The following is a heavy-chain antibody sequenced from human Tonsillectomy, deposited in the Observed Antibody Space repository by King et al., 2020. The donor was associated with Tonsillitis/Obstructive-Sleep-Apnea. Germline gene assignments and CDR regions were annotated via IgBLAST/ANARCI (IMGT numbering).Heavy chain of an antibody. CDR3: AKDLERGLQSGVYFDY. V-gene: IGHV3-23*04. D-gene: IGHD5-24*01. Sequence: VQLVESGGGLVQPGGSLRLSCAASGFTFSSYAMSWVRQAPGKGLEWVSAISGSGGSTYYADSVKGRFTISRDNSKNTLYLQMNSLRAEDTAVYYCAKDLERGLQSGVYFDYWGQGTLVTVSS. J-gene: IGHJ4*02. CDR1: GFTFSSYA. CDR2: ISGSGGST.